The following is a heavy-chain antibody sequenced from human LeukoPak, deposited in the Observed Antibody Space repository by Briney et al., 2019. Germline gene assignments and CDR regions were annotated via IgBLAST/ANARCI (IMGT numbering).Heavy chain of an antibody. Sequence: ASVKVSCKASGYTFTAYYMHWVRQAPGQGLEWMGWINPNSGGTNYAQKFQGRVTMTRDTSISTAYMELSRLRSDDTAVYYCAREAKMAHVAARNDAFDIWGQGTMITVSS. V-gene: IGHV1-2*02. D-gene: IGHD6-6*01. J-gene: IGHJ3*02. CDR1: GYTFTAYY. CDR3: AREAKMAHVAARNDAFDI. CDR2: INPNSGGT.